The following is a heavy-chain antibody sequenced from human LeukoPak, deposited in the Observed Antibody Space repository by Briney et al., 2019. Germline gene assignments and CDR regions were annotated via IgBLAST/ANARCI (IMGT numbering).Heavy chain of an antibody. Sequence: GGSLRLSCAASGFTFSSYSMNWVRQAPGKGLEWVSHISSSSSTIYYADSVKGRFTISRDNSKNTLYLQMNSLRAEDTAVYYCAKPYGSGSYSDGMDVWGQGTTVTVSS. CDR2: ISSSSSTI. CDR1: GFTFSSYS. D-gene: IGHD3-10*01. J-gene: IGHJ6*02. CDR3: AKPYGSGSYSDGMDV. V-gene: IGHV3-48*01.